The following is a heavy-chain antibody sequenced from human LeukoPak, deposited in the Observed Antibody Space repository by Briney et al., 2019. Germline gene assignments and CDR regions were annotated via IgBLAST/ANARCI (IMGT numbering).Heavy chain of an antibody. CDR2: IYYSGST. D-gene: IGHD6-13*01. CDR3: ARENQGEAANFDY. CDR1: GGSISSGGYY. V-gene: IGHV4-31*03. J-gene: IGHJ4*02. Sequence: SETLSLTCTVSGGSISSGGYYWSWIRQHPGKGLEWIWYIYYSGSTYYNPSLKSRVTISVDTSKNQFSLKLSSVTAADTAVYYCARENQGEAANFDYWGQGTLVTVSS.